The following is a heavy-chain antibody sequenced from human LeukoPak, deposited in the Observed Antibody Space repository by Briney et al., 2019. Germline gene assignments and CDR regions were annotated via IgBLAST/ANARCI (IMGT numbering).Heavy chain of an antibody. Sequence: ASVKVSCKTSGYSFPNYGISWVRQAPGQGLEWMGRIGRVTSNSGDVTYAPKFQDRVTMTTDTSTTTAYMELRSLRFDDTAVYFCARYNSLFRGVTTSDYWGQGTLVTVSS. D-gene: IGHD3-10*01. V-gene: IGHV1-18*01. CDR1: GYSFPNYG. CDR2: IGRVTSNSGDV. CDR3: ARYNSLFRGVTTSDY. J-gene: IGHJ4*02.